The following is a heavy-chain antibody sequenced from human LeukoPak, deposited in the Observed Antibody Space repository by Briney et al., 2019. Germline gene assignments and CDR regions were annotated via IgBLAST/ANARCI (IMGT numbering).Heavy chain of an antibody. CDR1: GGSISSGDYF. Sequence: KSSETLSLTCNVSGGSISSGDYFWNWIRQPPGKGLEWLGYIHYTGSTYYNPSLQSRVTVSVDTSKNQFSLKLSSVTAADTAVYYCARQEAPPQEGPLDYWGQGTLVTVSS. CDR2: IHYTGST. V-gene: IGHV4-30-4*01. CDR3: ARQEAPPQEGPLDY. J-gene: IGHJ4*02.